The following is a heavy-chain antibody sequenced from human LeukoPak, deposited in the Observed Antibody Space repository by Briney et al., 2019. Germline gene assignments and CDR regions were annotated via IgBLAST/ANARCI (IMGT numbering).Heavy chain of an antibody. D-gene: IGHD6-13*01. Sequence: ASVKVSCKVSGYTLTELSIHWVRQAPGKGLEWMGGFDPEDGETIYAQKFQGRVTMTEDTSTDTAYMELSSLRSEDTAVYYCAALKTGIAAAGYWGQGTLVTVSS. J-gene: IGHJ4*02. CDR2: FDPEDGET. CDR3: AALKTGIAAAGY. V-gene: IGHV1-24*01. CDR1: GYTLTELS.